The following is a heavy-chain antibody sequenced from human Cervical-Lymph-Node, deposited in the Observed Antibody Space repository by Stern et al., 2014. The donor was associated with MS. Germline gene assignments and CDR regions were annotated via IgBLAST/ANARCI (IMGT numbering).Heavy chain of an antibody. D-gene: IGHD3-10*01. Sequence: QITLKESGPALVKPTQTPTLTCTFSGFSLNTNGVGVGWIRQPPGKALDWLALIYWDDDQRHRPSLKSRLTITKDTSKNQVFLTRTNMDPVDTATYYCAHSHPVYFGECLVYFDFWGQGSLVTVSS. CDR1: GFSLNTNGVG. CDR3: AHSHPVYFGECLVYFDF. J-gene: IGHJ4*02. V-gene: IGHV2-5*02. CDR2: IYWDDDQ.